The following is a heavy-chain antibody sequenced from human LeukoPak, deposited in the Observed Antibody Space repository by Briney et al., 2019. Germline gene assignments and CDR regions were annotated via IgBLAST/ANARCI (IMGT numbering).Heavy chain of an antibody. Sequence: GESLKISCKGSGYSFTSYWIGWVRQMPGKGLEWMGIIYPGDSDTRYSPSFQGQVTISADKSISTAYLQWSSLKASDTAMYYCARPRTPYHYDSSGYDNSFDYWGQGTLVTVSS. CDR1: GYSFTSYW. CDR3: ARPRTPYHYDSSGYDNSFDY. J-gene: IGHJ4*02. D-gene: IGHD3-22*01. CDR2: IYPGDSDT. V-gene: IGHV5-51*01.